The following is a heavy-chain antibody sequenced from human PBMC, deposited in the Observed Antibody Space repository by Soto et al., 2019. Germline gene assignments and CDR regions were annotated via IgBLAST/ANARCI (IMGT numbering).Heavy chain of an antibody. D-gene: IGHD6-19*01. CDR3: ARMYNSGLYRPEGDYFFYGMDV. Sequence: PSETLSLTCTVSGDSISDYYWSWIRQPAGKGLEWIGRFYYSGNTKSNPSLKSRVTMSADTSKNQFSLSLRSVTAADSAIYYCARMYNSGLYRPEGDYFFYGMDVCGQGTTVTVSS. CDR2: FYYSGNT. J-gene: IGHJ6*02. CDR1: GDSISDYY. V-gene: IGHV4-4*07.